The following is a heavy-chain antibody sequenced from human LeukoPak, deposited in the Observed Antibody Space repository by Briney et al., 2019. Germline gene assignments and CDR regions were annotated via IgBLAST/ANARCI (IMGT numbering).Heavy chain of an antibody. CDR3: ATGRNGVVPAPILGVGPWYNYHYMDV. J-gene: IGHJ6*03. CDR2: IDHSGTT. D-gene: IGHD2-2*02. V-gene: IGHV4-34*01. Sequence: SETLSLTCVVYGGSFSGYYWTWIRQPPGKGLEWIGEIDHSGTTNYNPSLKSRVTMSVDTSKNQFSLMVSSVTAADTAVYYCATGRNGVVPAPILGVGPWYNYHYMDVWGKGTTVPVSS. CDR1: GGSFSGYY.